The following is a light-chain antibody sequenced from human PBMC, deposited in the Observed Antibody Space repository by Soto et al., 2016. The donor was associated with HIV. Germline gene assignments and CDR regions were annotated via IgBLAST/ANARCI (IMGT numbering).Light chain of an antibody. CDR2: KAS. V-gene: IGKV1-5*03. CDR1: QSISSW. Sequence: DIQMTQSPSTLSASVGDRVTITCRASQSISSWLAWYQQKPGKAPKLLIYKASSLESGAPSRFSGSGSGTEFTLTISSLQPDDFATYYCHQYISYSPTLGPGTKVDIK. CDR3: HQYISYSPT. J-gene: IGKJ3*01.